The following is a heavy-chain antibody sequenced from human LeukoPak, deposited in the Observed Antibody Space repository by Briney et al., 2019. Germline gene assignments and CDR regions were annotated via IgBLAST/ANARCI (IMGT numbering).Heavy chain of an antibody. CDR1: GFTFDDYT. V-gene: IGHV3-43*01. J-gene: IGHJ4*02. D-gene: IGHD1-14*01. CDR2: IDWDGGRT. Sequence: GGSLRLSCAAPGFTFDDYTMRWVRHAPGKGLEWVSLIDWDGGRTYYADSVKGRFTISRDNSKNTLYLQMNSLRTEDTAVYFCARGEPPALVSYYFDYWGQGTLVTVSS. CDR3: ARGEPPALVSYYFDY.